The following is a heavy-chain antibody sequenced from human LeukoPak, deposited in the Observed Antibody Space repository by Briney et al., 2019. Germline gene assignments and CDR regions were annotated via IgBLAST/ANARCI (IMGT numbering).Heavy chain of an antibody. D-gene: IGHD2-2*01. CDR2: IDPIGGDT. CDR3: VRVGFTTSWSNFGY. CDR1: GYNFPAYF. V-gene: IGHV1-2*06. Sequence: ASVKVSCKAAGYNFPAYFMHWVRQDPGQGLEWMGRIDPIGGDTNYAQKFQGRVTMASDTSISTAYMELNSLMSDDTAVYYCVRVGFTTSWSNFGYWGQGTLVTVSS. J-gene: IGHJ4*02.